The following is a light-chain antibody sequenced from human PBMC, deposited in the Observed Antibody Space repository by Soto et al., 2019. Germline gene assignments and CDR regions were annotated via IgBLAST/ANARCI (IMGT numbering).Light chain of an antibody. CDR2: DAS. V-gene: IGKV3-11*01. J-gene: IGKJ1*01. Sequence: EMELTQSPGTLSLSPGERATISCRASQNINNFLAWYQQKPGKAPRLLIYDASIRHNGVPARFSGTGSGTDFTLPISSLEHADFVIYYCQERSNCPPWTFGQGTKVEVK. CDR3: QERSNCPPWT. CDR1: QNINNF.